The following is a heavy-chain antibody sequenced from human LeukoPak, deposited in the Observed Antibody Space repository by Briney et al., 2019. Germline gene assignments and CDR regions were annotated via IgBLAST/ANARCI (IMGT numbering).Heavy chain of an antibody. D-gene: IGHD2-15*01. Sequence: SVKVSCKASGGSFSSYAISWVRQAPGQGLEWMGRIIPIFGTANYAQKFQGRVTITTDESTSTAYMELSSLRCEDRAVYYCARDQDPDNWFDPWGQGTLVTVSS. CDR1: GGSFSSYA. CDR2: IIPIFGTA. J-gene: IGHJ5*02. CDR3: ARDQDPDNWFDP. V-gene: IGHV1-69*05.